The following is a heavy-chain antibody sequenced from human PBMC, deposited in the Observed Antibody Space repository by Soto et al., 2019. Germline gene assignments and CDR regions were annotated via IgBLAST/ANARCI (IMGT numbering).Heavy chain of an antibody. Sequence: DVQLEESGGGLVKPGGSLRLSCVASEFTFSVYSMNWVRQAPGKGLEWVSSISSGSSYIYYADSVKGRFTISRDNDKSSLFLHMNSLRVDDTAVYYCTIDRVKIRGVYYHYYGMDVWGQGTTVTVSS. D-gene: IGHD3-10*01. J-gene: IGHJ6*02. CDR2: ISSGSSYI. CDR3: TIDRVKIRGVYYHYYGMDV. CDR1: EFTFSVYS. V-gene: IGHV3-21*02.